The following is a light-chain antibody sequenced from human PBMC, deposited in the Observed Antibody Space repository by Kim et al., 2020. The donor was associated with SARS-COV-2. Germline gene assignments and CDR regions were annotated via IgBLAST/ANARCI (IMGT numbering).Light chain of an antibody. CDR2: KDS. V-gene: IGLV3-27*01. CDR3: YSAADNNVV. J-gene: IGLJ2*01. CDR1: VLAKKY. Sequence: VSPGQTARITCSGGVLAKKYARWFQQKPGQAPVLVIYKDSERPSGIPERFSGSSSGTTVTLTISGAQVEDEADYYCYSAADNNVVFGGGTQLTVL.